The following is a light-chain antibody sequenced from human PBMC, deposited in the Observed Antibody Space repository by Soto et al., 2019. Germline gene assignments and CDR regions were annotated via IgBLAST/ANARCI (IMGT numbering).Light chain of an antibody. Sequence: AIQMTQSPSSLSASVGDRVTIACRASQGIRNDLVWYLQKPGKAPNLLIYAASSLQSGVPSRFSGSGSGTDFTLTISSLQPEDFATYYCLQHYNYPRTFGQGTKVEIK. J-gene: IGKJ1*01. CDR2: AAS. CDR3: LQHYNYPRT. V-gene: IGKV1-6*01. CDR1: QGIRND.